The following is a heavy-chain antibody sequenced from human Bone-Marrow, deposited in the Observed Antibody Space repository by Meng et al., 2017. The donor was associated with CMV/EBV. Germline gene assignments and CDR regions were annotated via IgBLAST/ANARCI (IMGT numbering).Heavy chain of an antibody. V-gene: IGHV3-21*04. CDR3: ARVGQYSNYADHY. CDR1: GFTFSNAW. J-gene: IGHJ4*02. D-gene: IGHD4-11*01. Sequence: GGSLRLSCAASGFTFSNAWMSWVRQAPGKGLEWVSSISSSSSYIYYADSVKGRFTISRDNAKNSLYLQMNSLRAEDTAVYYCARVGQYSNYADHYWGQGTLVTVSS. CDR2: ISSSSSYI.